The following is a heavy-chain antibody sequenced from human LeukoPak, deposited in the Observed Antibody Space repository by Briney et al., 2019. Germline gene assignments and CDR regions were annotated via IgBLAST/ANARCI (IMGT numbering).Heavy chain of an antibody. CDR1: GFTFSSYA. CDR3: AQDKGWGYSSYDYYGMDV. Sequence: PGGSLRLSCAASGFTFSSYAMSWVRQAPGKGLEWVSGISGSGGSTYYADSVQGRFTISRDISKNTLYVQMNSLRPEDAAVYYCAQDKGWGYSSYDYYGMDVWGQGTTVTVSS. D-gene: IGHD1-26*01. J-gene: IGHJ6*02. CDR2: ISGSGGST. V-gene: IGHV3-23*01.